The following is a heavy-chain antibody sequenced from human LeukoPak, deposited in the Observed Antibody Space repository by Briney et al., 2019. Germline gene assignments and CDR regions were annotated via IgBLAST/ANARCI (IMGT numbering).Heavy chain of an antibody. CDR1: GGSIISSSYY. V-gene: IGHV4-39*01. CDR2: IYHSGST. J-gene: IGHJ4*02. D-gene: IGHD2-2*01. CDR3: ARHPKVPAAIGY. Sequence: PSETLSLSCTVSGGSIISSSYYWGWIRQPPGKGLEWIGSIYHSGSTYYNPSLKSRVTISVDTSKNQFSLKLSSVTAADTGVSYCARHPKVPAAIGYWGQGTLVTVSS.